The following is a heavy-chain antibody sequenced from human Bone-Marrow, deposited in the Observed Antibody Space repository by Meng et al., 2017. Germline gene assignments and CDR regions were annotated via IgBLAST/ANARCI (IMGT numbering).Heavy chain of an antibody. Sequence: EGQLVESGGGLVQPGGSLRLSCAASGFTFSSYAMSWVRQAPGKGLEWVSSISSSSSYIYYADSVKGRFTIFRDNAKNSLYLQMNSLRAEDTAVYYCASSGGSCFDPWGQGTLVTVSS. J-gene: IGHJ5*02. CDR1: GFTFSSYA. V-gene: IGHV3-21*01. CDR2: ISSSSSYI. D-gene: IGHD2-15*01. CDR3: ASSGGSCFDP.